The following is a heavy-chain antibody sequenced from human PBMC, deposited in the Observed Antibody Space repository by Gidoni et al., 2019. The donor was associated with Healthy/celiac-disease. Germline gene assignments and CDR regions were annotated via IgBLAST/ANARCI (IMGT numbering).Heavy chain of an antibody. Sequence: QLQLQESGPGLVKPSETLSLTCTVSGGSISSSSYYWGWIRQPPGKGLEWIGSIYYSGSTYYNPSLKSRVTISVDTSKNQFSLKLSSVTAADTAVYYCARDFPDSDIVVVTSPGHYYFDYWGQGTLVTVSS. D-gene: IGHD2-21*02. CDR1: GGSISSSSYY. CDR3: ARDFPDSDIVVVTSPGHYYFDY. V-gene: IGHV4-39*07. CDR2: IYYSGST. J-gene: IGHJ4*02.